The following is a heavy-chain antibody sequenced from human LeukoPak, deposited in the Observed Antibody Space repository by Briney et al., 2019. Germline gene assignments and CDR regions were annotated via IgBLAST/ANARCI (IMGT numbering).Heavy chain of an antibody. CDR3: ARDFCSSGSCHEDY. Sequence: GGSLRLSCAASGFTVSNNYMSWIRQAPGKGLEWVSYISGSGPTIFYADSVKGRFTISRDNAKNSLYLQMNSLRAEDTAVYYCARDFCSSGSCHEDYWGQGTLVTVSS. V-gene: IGHV3-11*01. J-gene: IGHJ4*02. D-gene: IGHD2-15*01. CDR2: ISGSGPTI. CDR1: GFTVSNNY.